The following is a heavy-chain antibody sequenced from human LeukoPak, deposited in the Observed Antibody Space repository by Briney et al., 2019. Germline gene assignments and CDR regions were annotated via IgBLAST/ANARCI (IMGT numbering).Heavy chain of an antibody. D-gene: IGHD5-12*01. J-gene: IGHJ4*02. CDR1: GFTFTSSA. CDR3: ARVEWATTRRLDY. V-gene: IGHV1-58*02. Sequence: GTSVKVSCKASGFTFTSSAMQWVRQARGQRLEWIGWIVVGSGNTNYAQKFQERVTITRDMSTSTAYMELSSLRSDDTAVYYCARVEWATTRRLDYWGQGTLVTVSS. CDR2: IVVGSGNT.